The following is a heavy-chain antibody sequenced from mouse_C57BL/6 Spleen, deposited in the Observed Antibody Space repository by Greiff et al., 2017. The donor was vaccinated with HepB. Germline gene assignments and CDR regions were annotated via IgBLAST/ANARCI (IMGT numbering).Heavy chain of an antibody. J-gene: IGHJ4*01. V-gene: IGHV5-17*01. D-gene: IGHD1-1*01. CDR2: ISSGSSTI. Sequence: EVQVVESGGGLVKPGGSLKLSCAASGFTFSDYGMHWVRQAPEKGLEWVAYISSGSSTIYYADTVKGRFTISRDNAKYTLFLQMTSLRSEDTAMYYCAREDYYGSSPMDYWGQGTSVTVSS. CDR1: GFTFSDYG. CDR3: AREDYYGSSPMDY.